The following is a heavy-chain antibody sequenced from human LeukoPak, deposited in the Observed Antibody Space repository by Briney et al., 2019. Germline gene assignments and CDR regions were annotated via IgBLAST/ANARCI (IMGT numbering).Heavy chain of an antibody. CDR3: ASGAGGELAFDY. CDR1: GYTFTSYD. J-gene: IGHJ4*02. CDR2: MNPNSGNT. V-gene: IGHV1-8*03. Sequence: GASVKVSCKASGYTFTSYDINWVRQATGQGLEWMGWMNPNSGNTGYAQKFQGRVTITRNTSISTAYMELSSLRSEDTAVYYCASGAGGELAFDYWGQGTLVTVSS. D-gene: IGHD1-26*01.